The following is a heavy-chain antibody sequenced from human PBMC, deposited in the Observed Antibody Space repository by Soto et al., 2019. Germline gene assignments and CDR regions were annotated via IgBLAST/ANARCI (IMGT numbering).Heavy chain of an antibody. CDR1: GFTVSSNY. CDR2: IYSGCST. Sequence: GGSLRLSCAASGFTVSSNYMSWVRQAPGKGLEWVSVIYSGCSTYYADSVKGRFTISRHNYKKTLYLQMNSLRAEDTAVYYCARDPSFEIWGQGTMVTVSS. CDR3: ARDPSFEI. J-gene: IGHJ3*02. V-gene: IGHV3-53*04.